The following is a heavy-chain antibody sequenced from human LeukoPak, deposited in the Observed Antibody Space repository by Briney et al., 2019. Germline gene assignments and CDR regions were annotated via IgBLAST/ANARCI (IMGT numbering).Heavy chain of an antibody. CDR3: VHGDYRHDAFDI. CDR2: FDPEDGET. J-gene: IGHJ3*02. CDR1: GYTLTELS. D-gene: IGHD4-17*01. V-gene: IGHV1-24*01. Sequence: GASVKVSCKVSGYTLTELSMHWVRQVPGKGLEWMGGFDPEDGETIYAQKFQGRVTMTEDTSTDTAYMELSSLRSEDTAVYYCVHGDYRHDAFDIWGQGTMVTVSS.